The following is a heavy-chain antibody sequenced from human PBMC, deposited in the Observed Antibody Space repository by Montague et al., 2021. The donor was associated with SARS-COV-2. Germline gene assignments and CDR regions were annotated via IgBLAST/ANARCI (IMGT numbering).Heavy chain of an antibody. CDR1: GFSLSTTGVG. Sequence: PALVKPTQTLTLTCTFSGFSLSTTGVGVGWIRQPPGKALEWLALIYSDDDKRYSPSLKSRLTITKDTSKNQVVPTMTNMDPADTATYYCAHRIERHYDTSAYLWCPFDFWGQGTLVTVSS. D-gene: IGHD3-22*01. V-gene: IGHV2-5*02. CDR2: IYSDDDK. J-gene: IGHJ4*02. CDR3: AHRIERHYDTSAYLWCPFDF.